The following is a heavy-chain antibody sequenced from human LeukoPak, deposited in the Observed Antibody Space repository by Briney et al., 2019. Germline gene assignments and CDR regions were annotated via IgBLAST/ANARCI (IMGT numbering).Heavy chain of an antibody. Sequence: PGGSLRLSCAASGFTFSSYAMSWVRQAPGKGLEWVSAISGSGGSTYYADSVKGRFTISRDNSKNTLYLQMNSLRAEDTAVYYCAKDSVRHSSGWYFDDYWGQGTLVTVSS. V-gene: IGHV3-23*01. CDR2: ISGSGGST. CDR1: GFTFSSYA. D-gene: IGHD6-19*01. J-gene: IGHJ4*02. CDR3: AKDSVRHSSGWYFDDY.